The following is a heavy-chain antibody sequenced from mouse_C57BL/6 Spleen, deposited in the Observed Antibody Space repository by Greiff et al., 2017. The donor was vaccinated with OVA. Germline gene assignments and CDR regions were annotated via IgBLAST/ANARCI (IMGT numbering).Heavy chain of an antibody. CDR1: GYTFTDYY. V-gene: IGHV1-26*01. CDR3: ARGLLRGYYFDY. Sequence: EVQLQQSGPELVKPGASVKISCKASGYTFTDYYMNWVKQSHGKSLEWIGDINPNNGGTSYNQKFKGKATLTVDKSSSTAYMELRSLTSEDSAVYYCARGLLRGYYFDYWGQGTTLTVSS. J-gene: IGHJ2*01. D-gene: IGHD1-1*01. CDR2: INPNNGGT.